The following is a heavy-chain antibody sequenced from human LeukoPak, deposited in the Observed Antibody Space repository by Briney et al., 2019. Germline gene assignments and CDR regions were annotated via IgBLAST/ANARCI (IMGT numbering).Heavy chain of an antibody. D-gene: IGHD5-18*01. CDR1: GFTFSSYE. CDR2: ISSSGSTI. J-gene: IGHJ6*03. Sequence: GGSLRLSCAASGFTFSSYEMNWVRQAPGKGLEWVSYISSSGSTIYYADSVKGRFTISRDNAKNSLYLQMNSLGAEDTAVYYCARRGYTYAYEYYYYYYMDVWGKGTTVTVSS. CDR3: ARRGYTYAYEYYYYYYMDV. V-gene: IGHV3-48*03.